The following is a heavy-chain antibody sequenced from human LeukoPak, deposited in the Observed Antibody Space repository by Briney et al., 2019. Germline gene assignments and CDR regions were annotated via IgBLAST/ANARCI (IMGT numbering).Heavy chain of an antibody. CDR1: GFSFRDYW. J-gene: IGHJ4*02. Sequence: GGSLRLSCAASGFSFRDYWMSWVRQAPGKGLEWVADIEPDGSGKTYVDSVKGRFTISRDNAQQSLYLQMDTLTAEDTAVYYCARNPPAPYSGRSEFDYWGQGTLVTVSS. CDR3: ARNPPAPYSGRSEFDY. V-gene: IGHV3-7*01. D-gene: IGHD4-11*01. CDR2: IEPDGSGK.